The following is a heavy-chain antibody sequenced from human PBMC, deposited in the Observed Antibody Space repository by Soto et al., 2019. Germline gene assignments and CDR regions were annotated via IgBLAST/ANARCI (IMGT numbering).Heavy chain of an antibody. CDR1: GDTFSTYT. J-gene: IGHJ4*02. Sequence: SVKVSCKASGDTFSTYTITWVRQAPGQGLEWMGGIIPRSGTANYAQKFQGRVTITADESTSTAYMELSSLRSEDTAVYYCAGYDSSGYPPGDYWGQGTLVTVSS. CDR2: IIPRSGTA. V-gene: IGHV1-69*13. D-gene: IGHD3-22*01. CDR3: AGYDSSGYPPGDY.